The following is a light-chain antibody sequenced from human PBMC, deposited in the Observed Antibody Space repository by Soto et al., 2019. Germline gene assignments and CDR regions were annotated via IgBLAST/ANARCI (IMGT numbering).Light chain of an antibody. CDR2: LNNDGSH. CDR1: SAHSIYA. Sequence: QPVLTQSPSASASLGASVTLTCTLTSAHSIYAIAWHQQQPEKGPQVLMKLNNDGSHTKGDGIPDRFSGSSSGAEWYLTISSLEYEDEDDYYCQNWATGPLVFGGGTKLTVL. V-gene: IGLV4-69*01. CDR3: QNWATGPLV. J-gene: IGLJ3*02.